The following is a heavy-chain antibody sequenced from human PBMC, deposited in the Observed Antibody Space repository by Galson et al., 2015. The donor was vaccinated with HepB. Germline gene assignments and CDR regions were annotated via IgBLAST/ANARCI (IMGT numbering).Heavy chain of an antibody. CDR3: AREVGAVAGTLGY. CDR1: GYTFTGYY. CDR2: INPNSGGT. D-gene: IGHD6-19*01. J-gene: IGHJ4*02. Sequence: SVKVPCKASGYTFTGYYMHWVRQAPGQGLEWMGWINPNSGGTNYAQKFQGRVTMTRDTSISTAYMELSRLRSDDTAVYYCAREVGAVAGTLGYWGQGTLVTVSS. V-gene: IGHV1-2*02.